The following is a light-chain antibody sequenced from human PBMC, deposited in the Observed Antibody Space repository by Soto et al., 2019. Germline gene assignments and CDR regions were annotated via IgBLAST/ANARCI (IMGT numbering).Light chain of an antibody. Sequence: ENVLTQSPGTLSLSPGERATLSCRASQTVSSYLTWYQQRPGQAPRLLISGASMRATGIPDRFSGSGSGTDFTLTISRLEPEDFALYDCQQYGTSPITFGQGTRLEIK. CDR1: QTVSSY. CDR2: GAS. CDR3: QQYGTSPIT. J-gene: IGKJ5*01. V-gene: IGKV3-20*01.